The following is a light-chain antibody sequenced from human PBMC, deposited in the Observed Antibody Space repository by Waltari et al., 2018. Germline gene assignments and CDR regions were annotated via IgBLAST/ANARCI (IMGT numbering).Light chain of an antibody. Sequence: IQMTQSPSTLSASVGARVTITCRASQTLSTWLAWYQHKPGQAPKLLIYDASTIQSGVPSRFSGSGSGTEFSLTISTLQPDDFATYYCQQYQTFRTFGRGTRVELK. CDR3: QQYQTFRT. CDR1: QTLSTW. J-gene: IGKJ1*01. CDR2: DAS. V-gene: IGKV1-5*01.